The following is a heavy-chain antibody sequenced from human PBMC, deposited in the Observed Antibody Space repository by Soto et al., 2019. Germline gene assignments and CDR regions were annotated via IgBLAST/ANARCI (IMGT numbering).Heavy chain of an antibody. V-gene: IGHV3-23*01. CDR1: GFTFCSYA. D-gene: IGHD3-9*01. Sequence: TGGSLRLSCAAPGFTFCSYAMSWVPQAPGEGLEWVSAISGSGGSTYYADSVKGRFTISRDNSKNTLYLQMNSLRAEDTAVYYCAKTPTKLRYFDWPQGHYYYMDVWGKGTTVTVSS. J-gene: IGHJ6*03. CDR2: ISGSGGST. CDR3: AKTPTKLRYFDWPQGHYYYMDV.